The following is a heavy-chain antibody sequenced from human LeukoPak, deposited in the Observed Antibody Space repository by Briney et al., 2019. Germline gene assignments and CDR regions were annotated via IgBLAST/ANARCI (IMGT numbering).Heavy chain of an antibody. Sequence: GGSLRLSCVASGFTFNTYWMSWVRQAPGKGLEWVANIKQDASEKYYVDSVKGRFTISRDNAKNSPYLQMNSLRAEDTAVYYCASRGRRVDYWGQGTLVTVSS. V-gene: IGHV3-7*01. CDR1: GFTFNTYW. CDR2: IKQDASEK. J-gene: IGHJ4*02. CDR3: ASRGRRVDY.